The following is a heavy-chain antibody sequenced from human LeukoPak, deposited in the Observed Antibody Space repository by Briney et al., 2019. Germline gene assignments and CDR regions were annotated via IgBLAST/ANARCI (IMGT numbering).Heavy chain of an antibody. CDR3: ARNRGEPLDC. Sequence: PGGSLRLSCAASGFTFSSYEMNWVRQAPGKGLEWVSYISSSGSTIYYADSVKGRFTISRDNAKNSLYLQMNSLRAEDTAVYYCARNRGEPLDCWGQGTLVTVSS. D-gene: IGHD4-17*01. J-gene: IGHJ4*02. V-gene: IGHV3-48*03. CDR1: GFTFSSYE. CDR2: ISSSGSTI.